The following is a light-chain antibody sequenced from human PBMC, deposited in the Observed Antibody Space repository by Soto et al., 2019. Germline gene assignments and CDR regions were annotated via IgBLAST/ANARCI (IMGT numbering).Light chain of an antibody. J-gene: IGKJ1*01. CDR3: QLYNSYSEA. V-gene: IGKV1-5*03. Sequence: DIQMTQSPSTLSGSVGDRVTITCRASQTISSWLAWYQQKPGKAPKLLIYKASTLKSGVPSRFSGSGSGTVFSLTISSLQPDDFATYYCQLYNSYSEAFGQGSKVELK. CDR1: QTISSW. CDR2: KAS.